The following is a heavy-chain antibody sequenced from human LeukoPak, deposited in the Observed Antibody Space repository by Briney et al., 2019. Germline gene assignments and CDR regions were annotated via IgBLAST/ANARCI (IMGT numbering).Heavy chain of an antibody. CDR3: ARDYLANYYGSGEVDP. J-gene: IGHJ5*02. CDR2: IIPILGIA. CDR1: GGTFSSYT. Sequence: SVKVSCKASGGTFSSYTISWVRQAPGQGLEWMGRIIPILGIANYAQKFQGRVTITADKSTSTAYMELSSLRSEDTPVYYCARDYLANYYGSGEVDPWGQGTLVTVSS. V-gene: IGHV1-69*04. D-gene: IGHD3-10*01.